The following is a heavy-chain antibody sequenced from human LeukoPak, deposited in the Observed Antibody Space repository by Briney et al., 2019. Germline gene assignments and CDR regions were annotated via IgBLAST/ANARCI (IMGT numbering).Heavy chain of an antibody. CDR1: GDTFTDYY. D-gene: IGHD6-13*01. CDR2: INPANGAT. V-gene: IGHV1-2*02. Sequence: ASVKVSCKASGDTFTDYYLHWVRQAPGQGLEWVCGINPANGATHFAQKFRGRVTVTRDTAISTGYVELSGLTSDDTAVYYCAMESLVPIPLKAFHYWGQGTLVTVSS. CDR3: AMESLVPIPLKAFHY. J-gene: IGHJ4*02.